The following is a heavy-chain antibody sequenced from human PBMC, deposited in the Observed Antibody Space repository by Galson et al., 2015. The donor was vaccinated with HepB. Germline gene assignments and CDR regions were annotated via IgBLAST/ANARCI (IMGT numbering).Heavy chain of an antibody. CDR1: GFSLSTSGMC. D-gene: IGHD4-23*01. V-gene: IGHV2-70*11. CDR3: ARIPYRDYGGNLPHDY. CDR2: IDWDDDK. J-gene: IGHJ4*02. Sequence: PALVKPTQTLTLTCTFSGFSLSTSGMCVSWIRQPPGKALEWLARIDWDDDKYYSTSLKTRLTISKDTSKNQVVLTMTNMDPVDTATYYCARIPYRDYGGNLPHDYWGQGTLVTVSS.